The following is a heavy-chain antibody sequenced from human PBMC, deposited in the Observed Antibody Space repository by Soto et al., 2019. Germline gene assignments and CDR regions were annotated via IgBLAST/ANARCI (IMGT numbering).Heavy chain of an antibody. CDR1: GGSVSSTSYY. D-gene: IGHD3-10*01. V-gene: IGHV4-39*01. CDR2: IYYSGST. J-gene: IGHJ4*02. CDR3: ARTAGIRNRIGQRYYFDY. Sequence: QLQLQESGPGLVKPSETLSLTCTVSGGSVSSTSYYWGWIRQPPGKGLEWIGSIYYSGSTYYNPSLKSRVTISVDTSKNQFSLKLSSVTAADTAVYYWARTAGIRNRIGQRYYFDYWGQGTLVTVSS.